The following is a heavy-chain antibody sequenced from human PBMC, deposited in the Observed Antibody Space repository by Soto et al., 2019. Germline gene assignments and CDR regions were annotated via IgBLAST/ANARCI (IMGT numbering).Heavy chain of an antibody. CDR2: ISVSDAFI. J-gene: IGHJ4*02. Sequence: GALRLSCAASGFNVGAFAVNWVRQAPGKGLEWVSGISVSDAFIYYADSVRGRFSISRDASENILYLQMNSLRVDDTALYYCTRETVAGITGLDYWGPGTLVTVSS. CDR3: TRETVAGITGLDY. CDR1: GFNVGAFA. D-gene: IGHD1-20*01. V-gene: IGHV3-23*01.